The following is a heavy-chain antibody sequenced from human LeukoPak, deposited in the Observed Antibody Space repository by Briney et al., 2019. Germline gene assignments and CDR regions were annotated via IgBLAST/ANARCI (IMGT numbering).Heavy chain of an antibody. J-gene: IGHJ6*03. D-gene: IGHD4/OR15-4a*01. CDR1: GGSISSGSYY. CDR3: ARRKGAYSYYYYYMDV. Sequence: SETLSLTCTVSGGSISSGSYYWGWIRQPPGKGLEWIGSIYYSGSTYYNPSLKSRVTISVDTSKNQFSLKLSSVTAADTAVYYCARRKGAYSYYYYYMDVWGKGTPVTVSS. V-gene: IGHV4-39*01. CDR2: IYYSGST.